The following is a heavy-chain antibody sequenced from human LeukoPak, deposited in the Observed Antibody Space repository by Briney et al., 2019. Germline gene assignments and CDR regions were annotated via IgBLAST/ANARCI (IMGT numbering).Heavy chain of an antibody. CDR3: ARVGPDGGYSXXXXXXXWFDP. V-gene: IGHV3-21*01. J-gene: IGHJ5*02. Sequence: GGSLRLSCAASGFTFSSYSMNWVRQAPGKGLEWVSSISSSSSYIYYADSVKGRFTISRDNAKNSLYLQMNSLRAQDTAVYYCARVGPDGGYSXXXXXXXWFDPWXXGXLVTV. D-gene: IGHD5-18*01. CDR1: GFTFSSYS. CDR2: ISSSSSYI.